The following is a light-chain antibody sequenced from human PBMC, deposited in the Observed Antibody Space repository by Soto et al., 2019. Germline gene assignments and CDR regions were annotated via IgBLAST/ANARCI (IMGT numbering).Light chain of an antibody. J-gene: IGKJ4*01. V-gene: IGKV1-5*03. Sequence: DIQMTQSPSTLSASVGDRVTITCRASQSISSWLAWYQQKPGKAPKLLIYKESSLESGVRSSFSGSGSGTEFTLTISSRQPDDFATYYCQQYNSYSLTFGGGTKVEIK. CDR3: QQYNSYSLT. CDR1: QSISSW. CDR2: KES.